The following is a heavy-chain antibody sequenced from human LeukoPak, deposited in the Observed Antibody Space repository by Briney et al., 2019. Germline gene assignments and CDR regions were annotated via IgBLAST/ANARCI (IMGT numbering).Heavy chain of an antibody. Sequence: ASVKVSCKASGGTFSSYAISWVRQAPGQGLEWMGRIIPILGIANYAQKFQGRVTITADKSTSTAYMELSSLRSEDTAVYYCARARGYSGYEEDYWGQGTLVTVSS. D-gene: IGHD5-12*01. CDR2: IIPILGIA. CDR3: ARARGYSGYEEDY. J-gene: IGHJ4*02. V-gene: IGHV1-69*04. CDR1: GGTFSSYA.